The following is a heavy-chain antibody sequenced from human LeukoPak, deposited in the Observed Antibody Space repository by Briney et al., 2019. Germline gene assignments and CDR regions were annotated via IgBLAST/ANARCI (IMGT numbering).Heavy chain of an antibody. CDR2: IYHSGST. J-gene: IGHJ4*02. CDR1: SYSISSGYY. V-gene: IGHV4-38-2*01. CDR3: ARANYGDYVRAYYFDY. Sequence: SETLSLTCAVSSYSISSGYYGGWIRQPPGKGLEWIGSIYHSGSTYYNPSLKSRVTISVDTSKNEFSLKLSSVTAADWAGYYCARANYGDYVRAYYFDYLLEGTQVTVCS. D-gene: IGHD4-17*01.